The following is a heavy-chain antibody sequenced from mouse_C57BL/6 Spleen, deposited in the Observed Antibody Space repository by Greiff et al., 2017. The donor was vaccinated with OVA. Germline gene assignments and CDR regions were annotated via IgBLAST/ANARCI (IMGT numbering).Heavy chain of an antibody. J-gene: IGHJ3*01. Sequence: VQLQQSGAELVRPGTSVKVSCKASGYAFTNYLIEWVKQRPGQGLEWIGVINPGSGGTNYNEKFKGKATLTADKSSSTAYVQLSSLTSEDSAVYFCARQSGSSYVAAWFAYWGQGTLVTVSA. D-gene: IGHD1-1*01. V-gene: IGHV1-54*01. CDR2: INPGSGGT. CDR3: ARQSGSSYVAAWFAY. CDR1: GYAFTNYL.